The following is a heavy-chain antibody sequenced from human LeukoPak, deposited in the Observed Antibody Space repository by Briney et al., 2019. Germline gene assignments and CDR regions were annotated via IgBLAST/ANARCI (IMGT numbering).Heavy chain of an antibody. Sequence: PGGSLRLSCAASGFTFDNYGMSWVRQGPGKGLEWVSDTNWNGGSTGYADSVKGRFTISRDNAKNSLYLQMNNLRAEDTALYYCARIDTYYYDSSGYYSAFDIWGQGTIVTVSS. J-gene: IGHJ3*02. CDR1: GFTFDNYG. CDR3: ARIDTYYYDSSGYYSAFDI. D-gene: IGHD3-22*01. CDR2: TNWNGGST. V-gene: IGHV3-20*04.